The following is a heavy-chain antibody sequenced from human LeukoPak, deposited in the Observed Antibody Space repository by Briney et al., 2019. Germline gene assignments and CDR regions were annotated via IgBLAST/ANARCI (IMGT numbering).Heavy chain of an antibody. Sequence: GGSLRLSCAASGFTFSDYYMSWVRQAPGKGLEWVSYISSTSTYTNYADSVRGRFTISRDNAKNSLYLQMNSLRAEDTAVYYCARIYDSSAYFFDYWGQGTLVTVSS. D-gene: IGHD3-22*01. CDR3: ARIYDSSAYFFDY. J-gene: IGHJ4*02. CDR2: ISSTSTYT. V-gene: IGHV3-11*06. CDR1: GFTFSDYY.